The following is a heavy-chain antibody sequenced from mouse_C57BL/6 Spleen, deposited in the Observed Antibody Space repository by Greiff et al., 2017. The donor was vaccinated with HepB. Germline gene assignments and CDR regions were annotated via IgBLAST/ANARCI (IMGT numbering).Heavy chain of an antibody. Sequence: EVQGVESGGGLVQPGGSMKLSCAASGFTFSDAWMDWVRQSPEKGLEWVAEIRNKANNHATYYAESVKGRFTISRDYSKSSVYLQMNSLRSEDTGIDYCTACGLDYWGQGTSLTVSS. CDR1: GFTFSDAW. V-gene: IGHV6-6*01. CDR2: IRNKANNHAT. J-gene: IGHJ2*02. CDR3: TACGLDY.